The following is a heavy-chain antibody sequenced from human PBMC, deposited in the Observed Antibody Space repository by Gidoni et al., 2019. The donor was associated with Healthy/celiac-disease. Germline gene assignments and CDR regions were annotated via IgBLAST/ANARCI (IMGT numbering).Heavy chain of an antibody. V-gene: IGHV3-73*02. Sequence: EVQLVESGGGLVQPGGSLRLSCAASGFTFSGSAMDWVRQAYGKGPGVVGRSRRKANSYATAYAASVNGRFTISQYDSKNTADLQMNSLKTEDTAVYFCTSGRDGYTTTGKYFDYWGQGTLVTVS. J-gene: IGHJ4*02. CDR2: SRRKANSYAT. D-gene: IGHD3-10*01. CDR3: TSGRDGYTTTGKYFDY. CDR1: GFTFSGSA.